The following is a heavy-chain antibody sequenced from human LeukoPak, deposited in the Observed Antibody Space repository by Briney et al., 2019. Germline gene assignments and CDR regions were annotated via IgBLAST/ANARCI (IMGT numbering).Heavy chain of an antibody. V-gene: IGHV3-66*01. CDR2: MYGGGST. J-gene: IGHJ6*02. Sequence: PGGSLRLSCAASGFTVSTTYMSWVRQAPGKGLEWVSGMYGGGSTYYADAVKGRFTISRDSPTNMVFLEMNSLRAEDTAVYYCARGHGAYSSVPYRYYGMDVWGQGTTVAVSS. D-gene: IGHD6-25*01. CDR3: ARGHGAYSSVPYRYYGMDV. CDR1: GFTVSTTY.